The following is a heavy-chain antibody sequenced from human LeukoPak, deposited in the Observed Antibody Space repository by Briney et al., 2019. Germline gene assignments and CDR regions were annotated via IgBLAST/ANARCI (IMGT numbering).Heavy chain of an antibody. V-gene: IGHV1-69*01. CDR3: ARSGNFWSGYYQFDY. CDR2: IIPIFGTA. CDR1: GGTFNSYA. Sequence: SVKVSCKASGGTFNSYAISWVRQAPGQGLEWMGGIIPIFGTANYAQKFQGRVTITADESTSTAYMELSSLRSEDTAVYYCARSGNFWSGYYQFDYWGQGTLVTVSS. J-gene: IGHJ4*02. D-gene: IGHD3-3*01.